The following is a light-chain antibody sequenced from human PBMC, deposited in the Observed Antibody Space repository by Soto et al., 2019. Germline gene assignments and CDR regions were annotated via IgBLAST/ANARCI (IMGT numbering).Light chain of an antibody. CDR3: CSYAGSYTYVV. V-gene: IGLV2-11*01. J-gene: IGLJ2*01. Sequence: QSALTQPRSVSGSPGQSVTISCTGTSSDVGGYDFVSWYQQHPGKAPTLIIYDVSKRPSGVPDRFYGSKSGNTASLTISGLQAEDESDYYCCSYAGSYTYVVFGGGTKLTVL. CDR2: DVS. CDR1: SSDVGGYDF.